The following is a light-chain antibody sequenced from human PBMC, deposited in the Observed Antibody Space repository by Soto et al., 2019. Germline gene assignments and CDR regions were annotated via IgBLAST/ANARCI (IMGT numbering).Light chain of an antibody. CDR1: QSVSSN. V-gene: IGKV3-15*01. CDR2: GAS. J-gene: IGKJ1*01. Sequence: IVMTQSPSTLSVSPGGVATLSCRASQSVSSNLAWYQQKPGQAPRLLIYGASTRATGIPARFSGSGSGTEFTLTISSLQSEDFAVYYCQQYNNWPRTFGQGTKVDI. CDR3: QQYNNWPRT.